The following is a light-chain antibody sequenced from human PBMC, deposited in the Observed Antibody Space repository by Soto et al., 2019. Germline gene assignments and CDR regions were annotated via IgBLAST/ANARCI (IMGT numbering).Light chain of an antibody. CDR1: TGTVTSSHY. CDR3: LLSFSGARV. V-gene: IGLV7-46*01. Sequence: QAVVTQEPSLTVSPGGTVTLTCGSHTGTVTSSHYPYWFQQKPGQPPRTLIFDTNNRHSWTPARFSASLLGGKAALTLSGAQPEDEADYYCLLSFSGARVFGGGTKLPS. J-gene: IGLJ3*02. CDR2: DTN.